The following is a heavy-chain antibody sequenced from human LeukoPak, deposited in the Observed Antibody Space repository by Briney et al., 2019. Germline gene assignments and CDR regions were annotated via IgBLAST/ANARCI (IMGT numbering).Heavy chain of an antibody. Sequence: SETLSLTCAVYGGSFSGYYWSWIRQPPGKGLEWIGYIYYSGSTYYNPSLKSRVTISVDTSKNQFSLKLSSVTAADTAVYYCARSEYYDFWSGPDYWGQGTLVTVSS. V-gene: IGHV4-34*09. CDR1: GGSFSGYY. J-gene: IGHJ4*02. CDR2: IYYSGST. D-gene: IGHD3-3*01. CDR3: ARSEYYDFWSGPDY.